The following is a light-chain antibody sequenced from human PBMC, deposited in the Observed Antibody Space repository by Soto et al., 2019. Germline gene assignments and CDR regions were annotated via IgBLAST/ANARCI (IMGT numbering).Light chain of an antibody. Sequence: VLTQSPATLSVSRGERVTLSCRASQSVSSLLAWYQQKPGQAPRLLIYSTSTRATGIPARFSGSGSGTEFTLTISSLQSEDFAIYYCQQYHYWPYTFGQGTNLEIK. CDR1: QSVSSL. CDR3: QQYHYWPYT. V-gene: IGKV3-15*01. CDR2: STS. J-gene: IGKJ2*01.